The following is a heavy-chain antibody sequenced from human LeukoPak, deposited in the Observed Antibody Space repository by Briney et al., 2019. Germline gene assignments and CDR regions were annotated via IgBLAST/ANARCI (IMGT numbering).Heavy chain of an antibody. V-gene: IGHV4-4*02. CDR3: ASLRLRGPTN. J-gene: IGHJ4*02. Sequence: PSGTLSLTCAVSGGSISSNWWSWVRQPPGKGLEWIGEIDHSGSTNYNPSLKSRVTISVDKSESQFSLKLSSVTAADTAVYYCASLRLRGPTNWGQGTLVTVSS. D-gene: IGHD3-16*01. CDR1: GGSISSNW. CDR2: IDHSGST.